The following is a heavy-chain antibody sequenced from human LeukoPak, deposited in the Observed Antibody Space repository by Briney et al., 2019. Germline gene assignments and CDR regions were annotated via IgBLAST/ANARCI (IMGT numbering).Heavy chain of an antibody. J-gene: IGHJ4*02. CDR3: ARDLGYQLLFQFDY. V-gene: IGHV3-53*01. CDR2: IYSGGST. CDR1: GFTVSSNY. D-gene: IGHD2-2*01. Sequence: PGGSLRLSCAASGFTVSSNYMSWVRQAPGKGLEWVLVIYSGGSTYYADSVKGRFTISRDNSKNTLYLQMNSLRAEDTAVYYCARDLGYQLLFQFDYWGQGTLVTVSS.